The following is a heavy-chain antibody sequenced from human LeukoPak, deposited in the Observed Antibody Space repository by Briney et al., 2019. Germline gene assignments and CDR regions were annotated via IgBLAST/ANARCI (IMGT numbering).Heavy chain of an antibody. Sequence: PGGSLRLSCAASGFTFSSYEMNWARQAPGKGVEWVSYISSSGTTIYYADSVKGRFTISRDNAKNSLYLQMNSLRAEDTAVYYCAELGITMIGGVWGKGTTVTISS. CDR3: AELGITMIGGV. CDR2: ISSSGTTI. J-gene: IGHJ6*04. D-gene: IGHD3-10*02. CDR1: GFTFSSYE. V-gene: IGHV3-48*03.